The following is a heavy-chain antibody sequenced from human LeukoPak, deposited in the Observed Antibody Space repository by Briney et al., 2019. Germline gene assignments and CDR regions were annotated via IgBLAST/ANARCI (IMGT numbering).Heavy chain of an antibody. D-gene: IGHD2-15*01. CDR1: GFTVSSTY. CDR3: ASRHCSGGGCYFAGADPFDY. V-gene: IGHV3-53*01. Sequence: PGGSLRLSCAASGFTVSSTYMSWVRQAPGKGLEWVSVIYSGGNIYYIDSVKGRFTISRDTSENTLYLQMNSLRAEDTAVYYCASRHCSGGGCYFAGADPFDYWGQGTLVTVSS. CDR2: IYSGGNI. J-gene: IGHJ4*02.